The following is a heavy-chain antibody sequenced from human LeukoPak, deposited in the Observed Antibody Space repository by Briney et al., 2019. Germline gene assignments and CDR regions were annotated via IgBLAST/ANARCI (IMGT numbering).Heavy chain of an antibody. J-gene: IGHJ4*02. D-gene: IGHD6-19*01. V-gene: IGHV4-59*08. CDR2: IYYSGST. CDR1: GGSISSYY. Sequence: PSETLSLTCTVSGGSISSYYWSWIRQPTGKGLEWIGYIYYSGSTNYNPSLNSRVTISVDTSKNQFSLKLSSVTAADTAVYYCARHRGYSSGWSSPFDYWGQGTLVTVSS. CDR3: ARHRGYSSGWSSPFDY.